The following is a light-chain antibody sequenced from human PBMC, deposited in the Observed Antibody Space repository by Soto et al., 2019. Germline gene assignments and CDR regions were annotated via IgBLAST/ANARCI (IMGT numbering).Light chain of an antibody. CDR1: QDISSW. V-gene: IGKV1-12*01. J-gene: IGKJ4*01. CDR3: QQGDTFPLT. Sequence: DIQMTQSPSSVSASVGDRVTITCRASQDISSWLVWYQQKSGKAPQLLIYAASSLQSGVPSRFSGSGSGTDFTLTISSLQPEDFETYFCQQGDTFPLTFGGGTKVELK. CDR2: AAS.